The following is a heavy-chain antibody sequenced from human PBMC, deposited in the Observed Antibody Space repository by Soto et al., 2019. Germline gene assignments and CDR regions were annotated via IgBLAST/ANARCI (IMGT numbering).Heavy chain of an antibody. Sequence: QLQLQESGSGLVKPSQTLSLTCAVSGGSISSGGYSWSWIRQPPGKGLEWIGYIYHSGSTYYNPSPKHRGTISVDRSKNQFSPKLSSVTAADTAVYYCAAGGGLPRYYWGQGTLVTVSS. CDR2: IYHSGST. J-gene: IGHJ4*02. D-gene: IGHD5-12*01. CDR1: GGSISSGGYS. V-gene: IGHV4-30-2*01. CDR3: AAGGGLPRYY.